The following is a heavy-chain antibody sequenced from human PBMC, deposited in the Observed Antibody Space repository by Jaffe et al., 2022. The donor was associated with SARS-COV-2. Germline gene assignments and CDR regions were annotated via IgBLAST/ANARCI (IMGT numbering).Heavy chain of an antibody. V-gene: IGHV4-59*08. Sequence: QVQLQESGPGLVKPSETLSLTCTVSGGSFNSYYWSWIRQPPGKGLEWIGYILYSGSTDYNPSLKSRVTISVDTSKNQFSLKLNSVTAADTAVYYCASHLWLNNWFDPWGQGTLVTVSS. J-gene: IGHJ5*02. D-gene: IGHD3-10*01. CDR1: GGSFNSYY. CDR3: ASHLWLNNWFDP. CDR2: ILYSGST.